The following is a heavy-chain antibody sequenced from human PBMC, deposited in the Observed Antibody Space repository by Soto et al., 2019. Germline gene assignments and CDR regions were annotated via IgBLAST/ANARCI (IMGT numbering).Heavy chain of an antibody. J-gene: IGHJ4*02. D-gene: IGHD3-3*01. CDR3: ARDSYWSFDY. V-gene: IGHV3-48*01. CDR2: ISSSSSTI. CDR1: GFTFSTYS. Sequence: PGGSLRLSCAASGFTFSTYSMNWVRQAPGKGLEWVSYISSSSSTIYYADSVKGRFTISRDNAKSSLHLQMNSLRAEDTAVYYCARDSYWSFDYWGQGLLVTVSS.